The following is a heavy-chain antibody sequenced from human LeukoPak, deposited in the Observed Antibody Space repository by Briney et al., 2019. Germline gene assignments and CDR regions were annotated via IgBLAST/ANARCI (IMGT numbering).Heavy chain of an antibody. CDR2: INHSGST. CDR1: GGSFSGYY. CDR3: ARYCSGGSCYSQYFDY. D-gene: IGHD2-15*01. J-gene: IGHJ4*02. V-gene: IGHV4-34*01. Sequence: SETLSLTCAVYGGSFSGYYWSWIRQPPGKGLEWIGEINHSGSTNYNPSLKSRVTISADTSKNQFSLKLSSVTAADTAVYYCARYCSGGSCYSQYFDYWGQGTLVTVSS.